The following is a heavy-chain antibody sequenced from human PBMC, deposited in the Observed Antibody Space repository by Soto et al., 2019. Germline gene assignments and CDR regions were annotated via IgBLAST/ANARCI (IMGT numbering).Heavy chain of an antibody. CDR1: GFTFSSYG. Sequence: QVQLVESGGGVVQPGRSLRLSCAASGFTFSSYGMHWVRQAPGKGLEWVAVISYDGSNKYYADSVKGRFTISRDNSKNTLYLQMNSLRAEDTAVYYCAKDPVLPDYYYYYGMDVWGQGTTVTVSS. CDR2: ISYDGSNK. D-gene: IGHD2-8*01. CDR3: AKDPVLPDYYYYYGMDV. V-gene: IGHV3-30*18. J-gene: IGHJ6*02.